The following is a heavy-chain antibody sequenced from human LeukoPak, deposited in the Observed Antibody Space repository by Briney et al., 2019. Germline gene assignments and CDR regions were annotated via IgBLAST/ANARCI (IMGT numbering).Heavy chain of an antibody. CDR1: GFTFSSYS. CDR2: ISSSSSYI. CDR3: ATEGRSAVDY. V-gene: IGHV3-21*01. J-gene: IGHJ4*02. D-gene: IGHD6-13*01. Sequence: GGSLRLSYAASGFTFSSYSMNWVRQAPGKGLEWVSSISSSSSYIYYADSVKGRFTISRDNAKNSLYLQMNSLRAEDTAVYYCATEGRSAVDYWGQGTLVTVSS.